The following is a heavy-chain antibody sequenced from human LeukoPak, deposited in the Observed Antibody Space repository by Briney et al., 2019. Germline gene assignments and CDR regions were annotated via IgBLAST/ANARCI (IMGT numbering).Heavy chain of an antibody. CDR2: INHSGST. J-gene: IGHJ5*02. Sequence: NASETLSLTCAVYGGSFSGYYWSWIRQPPGKGLEWIGEINHSGSTNYNPSLKSRVTISVDTSKNQFSLKLSSVTAADTAVYYCARRARVLWFGDPTGWFDPWGQGTLVTVSS. V-gene: IGHV4-34*01. CDR1: GGSFSGYY. D-gene: IGHD3-10*01. CDR3: ARRARVLWFGDPTGWFDP.